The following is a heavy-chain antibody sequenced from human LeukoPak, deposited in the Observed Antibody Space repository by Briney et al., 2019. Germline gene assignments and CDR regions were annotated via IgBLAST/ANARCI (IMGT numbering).Heavy chain of an antibody. J-gene: IGHJ4*02. D-gene: IGHD2-21*02. CDR2: IYHSGST. CDR1: GGSISSSNW. V-gene: IGHV4-4*02. CDR3: ARVYCGGDCYQVYFDY. Sequence: SETLSPTCAVSGGSISSSNWWSWVRQPPGKGLEWIGEIYHSGSTNYNPSLKSRVTISVDKSKNQFSLKLSSVTAADTAVYYCARVYCGGDCYQVYFDYWGQGILVTVSS.